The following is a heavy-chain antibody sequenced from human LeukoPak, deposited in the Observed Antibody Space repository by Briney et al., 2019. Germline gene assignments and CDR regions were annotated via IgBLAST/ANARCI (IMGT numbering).Heavy chain of an antibody. D-gene: IGHD3-3*01. CDR1: GYSFSSHS. CDR2: ISGGGGII. J-gene: IGHJ6*04. V-gene: IGHV3-48*01. CDR3: ARVEKGFWSGFKMDV. Sequence: GGSLRLSCTGSGYSFSSHSMTWVRQAPGKGLEWISYISGGGGIIDYADSVKGRFTTSRANDNNSLYLQMGRLTGEDTAVYFCARVEKGFWSGFKMDVWGMGTTVTVSS.